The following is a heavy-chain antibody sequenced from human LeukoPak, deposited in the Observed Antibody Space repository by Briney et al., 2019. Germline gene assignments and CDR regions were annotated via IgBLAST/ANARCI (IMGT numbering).Heavy chain of an antibody. CDR3: ARDLNYYDIGVYYANYFDY. Sequence: SETLSLTCTVSGGSISSYYWSWIRQPAGKGLEWIGRIYTSGSTNYNPSLKSRVTMSVDTSKNLFSLKLSSVTAADTAVYYCARDLNYYDIGVYYANYFDYGGRETLVTVPS. CDR2: IYTSGST. D-gene: IGHD3-22*01. CDR1: GGSISSYY. J-gene: IGHJ4*02. V-gene: IGHV4-4*07.